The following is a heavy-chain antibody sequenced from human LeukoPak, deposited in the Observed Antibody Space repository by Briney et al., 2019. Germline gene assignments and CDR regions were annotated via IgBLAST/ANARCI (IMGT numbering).Heavy chain of an antibody. J-gene: IGHJ6*02. CDR2: INPSGGST. V-gene: IGHV1-46*01. CDR3: ARDVVVSAGFYQFYGTDV. Sequence: GPSVSCSCKASGYTFSTYYMHWVRQAPGQGLEWVGVINPSGGSTGYAQKFQGRVTMTRDTSTSTVYMELSSLRSEDTAVYYCARDVVVSAGFYQFYGTDVWGQGTTVTV. D-gene: IGHD2-21*02. CDR1: GYTFSTYY.